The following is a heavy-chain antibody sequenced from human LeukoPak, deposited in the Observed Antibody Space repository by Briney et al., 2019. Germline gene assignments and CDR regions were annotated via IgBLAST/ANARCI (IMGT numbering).Heavy chain of an antibody. D-gene: IGHD6-6*01. J-gene: IGHJ4*02. CDR2: ISWNSGSI. V-gene: IGHV3-9*01. Sequence: GRSLRLSCAASGFTFDDYAMHWVRQAPGKGLEWVSGISWNSGSIGYADSVKGRFTISRDNAKNSLYLQMNSLRAEDTALYYCAKDREYSSSSSFDYWGQGTLSPSPQ. CDR1: GFTFDDYA. CDR3: AKDREYSSSSSFDY.